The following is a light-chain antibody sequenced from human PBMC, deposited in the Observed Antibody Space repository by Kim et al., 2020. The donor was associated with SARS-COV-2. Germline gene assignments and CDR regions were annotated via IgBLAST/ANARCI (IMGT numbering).Light chain of an antibody. Sequence: DIQMTQSPSTLSASVGDRVTITCRASQSISSWLAWYQQKPGKAPKLLIYKASSLEGGVPSRFSGSGSGTEFTLTISSLQSDDFATYYCQQSNSYSLTFGGGTKVDIK. CDR1: QSISSW. V-gene: IGKV1-5*03. J-gene: IGKJ4*01. CDR2: KAS. CDR3: QQSNSYSLT.